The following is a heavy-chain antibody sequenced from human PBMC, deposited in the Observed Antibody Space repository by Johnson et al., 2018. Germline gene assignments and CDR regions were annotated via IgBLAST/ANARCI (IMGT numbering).Heavy chain of an antibody. CDR2: ISNEGATK. CDR3: VRGRSEWAKDAFVM. CDR1: GFTFSRHA. D-gene: IGHD2-8*01. Sequence: QVQLVQSGGGVVQPGRSLRLPCVASGFTFSRHAMYWVRQAPGKGLEWVAGISNEGATKYYSDSVKGRLTISRDNSKNSLYLEMNSLRLEDTAMFYCVRGRSEWAKDAFVMGGQGAMVTVSS. J-gene: IGHJ3*02. V-gene: IGHV3-30*03.